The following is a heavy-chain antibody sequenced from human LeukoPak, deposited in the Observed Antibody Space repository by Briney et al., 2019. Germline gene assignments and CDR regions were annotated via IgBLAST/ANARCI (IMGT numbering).Heavy chain of an antibody. Sequence: ASVKVSCKASGYTFTGYYMHWVRQAPGQGLEWMGWINPNSGATNYAQKIQGRVTMTRDTFISTAYMELSRLRSDDTAVYYCARVGKVGATRRWFDPWGQGTLVTVSS. D-gene: IGHD1-26*01. J-gene: IGHJ5*02. V-gene: IGHV1-2*02. CDR1: GYTFTGYY. CDR2: INPNSGAT. CDR3: ARVGKVGATRRWFDP.